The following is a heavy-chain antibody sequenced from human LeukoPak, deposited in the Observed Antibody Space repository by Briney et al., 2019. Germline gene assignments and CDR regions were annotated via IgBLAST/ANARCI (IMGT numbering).Heavy chain of an antibody. D-gene: IGHD3-22*01. CDR2: VYYTGST. J-gene: IGHJ4*02. Sequence: PSETLSLTCTVSGTSIRSSSMYWGWIRQPPEKGLEWLGSVYYTGSTFHNPSLKRRVTIPVDTSKNQFSLRLTSVTAADTAIYYCARHVAYYYDSSGYPDFWGQGTLVTVSS. CDR3: ARHVAYYYDSSGYPDF. V-gene: IGHV4-39*01. CDR1: GTSIRSSSMY.